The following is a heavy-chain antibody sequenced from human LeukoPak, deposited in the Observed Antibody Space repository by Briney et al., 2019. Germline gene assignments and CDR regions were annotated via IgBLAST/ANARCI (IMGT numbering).Heavy chain of an antibody. J-gene: IGHJ6*02. V-gene: IGHV3-73*01. CDR1: GFTFSASP. CDR2: IRNKDNSYAT. Sequence: PGGSLRLSCAASGFTFSASPIHWVRQASRKGLEWVGRIRNKDNSYATAYAESVKGRFTISRDDSENTAYLQMNSLKTEDTAVYYCARRVGDSYFYGMDVWGQGTPVTVSS. D-gene: IGHD5/OR15-5a*01. CDR3: ARRVGDSYFYGMDV.